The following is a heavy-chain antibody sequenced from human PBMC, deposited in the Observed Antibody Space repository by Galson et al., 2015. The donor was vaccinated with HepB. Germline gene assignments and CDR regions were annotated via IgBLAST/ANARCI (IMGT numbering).Heavy chain of an antibody. CDR3: ARHTYDILTGYGRAWFDP. J-gene: IGHJ5*02. V-gene: IGHV5-51*01. CDR2: IYPGDSDT. D-gene: IGHD3-9*01. CDR1: GYSFTSYW. Sequence: QSGAEVKKPGESLKISCKGSGYSFTSYWIGWVRQMPGKGLEWMGIIYPGDSDTRYSPSFQGQVTISADKSISTAYLQWSSLKASDTAMYYCARHTYDILTGYGRAWFDPWGQGTLVTVSS.